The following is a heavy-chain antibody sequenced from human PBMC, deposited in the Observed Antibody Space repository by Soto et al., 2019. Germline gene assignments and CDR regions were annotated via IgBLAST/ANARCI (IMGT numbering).Heavy chain of an antibody. V-gene: IGHV3-33*01. CDR2: IWYDGSNK. CDR1: GFTFSSYG. CDR3: ARDRSTYYYDSSGPPSPSSAFDI. J-gene: IGHJ3*02. Sequence: GGSLRLSCAASGFTFSSYGMHWVRQAPGKGLEWVAVIWYDGSNKYYADSVKGRFTISRDNSKNTLYLQMNSLRAEDTAVYYCARDRSTYYYDSSGPPSPSSAFDIWGQGTMVTVSS. D-gene: IGHD3-22*01.